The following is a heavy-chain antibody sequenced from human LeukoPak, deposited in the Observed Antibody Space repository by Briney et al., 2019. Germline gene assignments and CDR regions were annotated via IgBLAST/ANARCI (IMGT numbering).Heavy chain of an antibody. J-gene: IGHJ4*02. CDR3: ARLKTGSGSYYPPEY. CDR2: IDPSDSYT. V-gene: IGHV5-10-1*01. Sequence: GESQKISCKGSGYSFTSYWISWVRQMPGKGLEWMGRIDPSDSYTNYSPSFQGHVTISADKSISTAYLQWSSLKASDTAMYYCARLKTGSGSYYPPEYWGQGTLVTVSS. CDR1: GYSFTSYW. D-gene: IGHD3-10*01.